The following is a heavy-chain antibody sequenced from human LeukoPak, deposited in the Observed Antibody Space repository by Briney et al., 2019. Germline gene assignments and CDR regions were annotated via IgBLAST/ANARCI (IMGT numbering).Heavy chain of an antibody. CDR3: ARPGLRMTTVVTLLY. Sequence: SVKASCKASGYTFTSYAISWVRQAPGQGLEWMGGIIPIFGTANYAQKFQGRVTITADESTSTAYMELSSLRSEDTAVYYCARPGLRMTTVVTLLYWGQGTLVTVSS. CDR2: IIPIFGTA. J-gene: IGHJ4*02. D-gene: IGHD4-23*01. CDR1: GYTFTSYA. V-gene: IGHV1-69*13.